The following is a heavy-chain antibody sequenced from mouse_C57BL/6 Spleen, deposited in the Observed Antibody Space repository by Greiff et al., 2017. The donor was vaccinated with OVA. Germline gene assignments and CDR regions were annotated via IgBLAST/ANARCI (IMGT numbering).Heavy chain of an antibody. D-gene: IGHD1-1*01. V-gene: IGHV10-3*01. CDR2: IRSKSSNYAT. CDR3: VRERSPDYYGSSYNYAMDY. CDR1: GFTFNTYA. Sequence: QLKESGGGLVQPKGSLKLSCAASGFTFNTYAMHWVRQAPGKGLEWVARIRSKSSNYATYYADSVKDRFTISRDDSQSMLYLQMNNLKTEDTAMYYCVRERSPDYYGSSYNYAMDYWGQGTSVTVSS. J-gene: IGHJ4*01.